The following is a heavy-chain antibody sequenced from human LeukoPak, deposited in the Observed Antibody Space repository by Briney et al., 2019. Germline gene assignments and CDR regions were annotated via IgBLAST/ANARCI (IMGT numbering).Heavy chain of an antibody. Sequence: GGSLRLSCAASGFTFSSYSMNWVRQAPGKGLEWVSYISSSSSTIYYADSVKGRFTISRDNAKNSLYLQMNSLRAEDTAVYYCARGVYADPFDYWGQGTLVTISS. CDR3: ARGVYADPFDY. CDR2: ISSSSSTI. CDR1: GFTFSSYS. D-gene: IGHD4-17*01. J-gene: IGHJ4*02. V-gene: IGHV3-48*01.